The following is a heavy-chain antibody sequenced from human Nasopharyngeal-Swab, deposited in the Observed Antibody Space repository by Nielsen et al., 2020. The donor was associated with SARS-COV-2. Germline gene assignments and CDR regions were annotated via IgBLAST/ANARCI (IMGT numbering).Heavy chain of an antibody. CDR1: GGSVNSGSYY. V-gene: IGHV4-61*01. CDR3: ARDEGVGAPYSGY. J-gene: IGHJ4*02. D-gene: IGHD1-26*01. Sequence: SETLSLTCTVSGGSVNSGSYYWNWIRQPPGKGLEWIGYIYYIGSTNYNPSLKSRVTISVDTSKNQFSLKLSSVTAADTAVYYCARDEGVGAPYSGYWGQGTLVNVSS. CDR2: IYYIGST.